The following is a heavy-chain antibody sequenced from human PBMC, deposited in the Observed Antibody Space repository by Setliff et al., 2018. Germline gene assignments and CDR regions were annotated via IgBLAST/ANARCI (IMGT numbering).Heavy chain of an antibody. CDR3: ARESATIGEFPLYYFDK. CDR2: FHTGGAT. J-gene: IGHJ4*02. Sequence: PSETLSLTCSVSGGSISSGGFYWSWIRQSAGRGLEWIGHFHTGGATDYNLSLKSRVTISLDSSKNQSPLRLRSVTAADAAVYFCARESATIGEFPLYYFDKWGQGIPVTVSS. D-gene: IGHD3-10*01. CDR1: GGSISSGGFY. V-gene: IGHV4-61*09.